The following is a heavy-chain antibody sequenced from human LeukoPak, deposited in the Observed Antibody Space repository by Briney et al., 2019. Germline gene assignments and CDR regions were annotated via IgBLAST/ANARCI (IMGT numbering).Heavy chain of an antibody. Sequence: GASLKHSCTASGFTVSSNYMSWVRQAPGKGLEWVSLIYSGDSTCNADSVKGRFPISRDNSKNTLYLQMNSLRAEDTAVYYCARAIGSVTIQRYFDLWGRGTLVTVSS. D-gene: IGHD4-17*01. CDR2: IYSGDST. CDR3: ARAIGSVTIQRYFDL. V-gene: IGHV3-53*01. J-gene: IGHJ2*01. CDR1: GFTVSSNY.